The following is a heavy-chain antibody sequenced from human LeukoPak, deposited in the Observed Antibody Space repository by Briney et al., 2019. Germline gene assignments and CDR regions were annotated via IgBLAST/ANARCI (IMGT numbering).Heavy chain of an antibody. CDR1: GGSISSYY. D-gene: IGHD2-8*02. CDR3: ARHLTGSSVCIEY. CDR2: IYSSGST. V-gene: IGHV4-4*09. Sequence: PSETLSLTCTVSGGSISSYYWSWIRQPPGKGLEWIGYIYSSGSTNYNPSLKSRVTISIDTSKNQFSLKLSSVTAADTAVYYCARHLTGSSVCIEYRGQGTLVTVSS. J-gene: IGHJ4*02.